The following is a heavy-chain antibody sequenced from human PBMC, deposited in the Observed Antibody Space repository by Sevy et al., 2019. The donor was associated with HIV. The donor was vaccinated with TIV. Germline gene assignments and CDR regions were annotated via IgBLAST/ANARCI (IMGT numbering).Heavy chain of an antibody. CDR2: INSDGSST. J-gene: IGHJ4*02. CDR1: GFTFSSYW. CDR3: ARSPDKYYDSSGYYFDY. Sequence: GGSLILSCAASGFTFSSYWMHWVRQAPGKGLVWVSRINSDGSSTSYADSVKGRFTISRDNAKNTLYLQMNSLRAEDTAVYYCARSPDKYYDSSGYYFDYWGQGTLVTVSS. V-gene: IGHV3-74*01. D-gene: IGHD3-22*01.